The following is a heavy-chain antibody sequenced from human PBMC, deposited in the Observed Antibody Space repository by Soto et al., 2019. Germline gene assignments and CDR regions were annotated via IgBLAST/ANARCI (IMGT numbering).Heavy chain of an antibody. J-gene: IGHJ4*02. D-gene: IGHD6-19*01. V-gene: IGHV3-7*03. CDR2: IKQDGSEK. Sequence: VGSLRLSCAASGFTFSSYWMSWVRQAPGKGLEWVANIKQDGSEKYYVDSVKGRFTISRDNAKNSLYLQMDSLRAEDTAVYYRARDLVQAVAGTFDYWGQGTLVTVSS. CDR1: GFTFSSYW. CDR3: ARDLVQAVAGTFDY.